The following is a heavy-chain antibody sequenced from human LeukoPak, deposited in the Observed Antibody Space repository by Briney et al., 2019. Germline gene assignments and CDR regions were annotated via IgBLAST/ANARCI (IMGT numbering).Heavy chain of an antibody. CDR1: GFTFDDYA. Sequence: GGSLRLSCAASGFTFDDYAMHWVRQAPGKGLEWVSGISWNSGSIGYADSVKGRFTISRDNAKNSLYLQMNSLRAEDTAVYYCARDRYGDYSDYWGQGTLVTVSS. CDR2: ISWNSGSI. CDR3: ARDRYGDYSDY. V-gene: IGHV3-9*01. J-gene: IGHJ4*02. D-gene: IGHD4-17*01.